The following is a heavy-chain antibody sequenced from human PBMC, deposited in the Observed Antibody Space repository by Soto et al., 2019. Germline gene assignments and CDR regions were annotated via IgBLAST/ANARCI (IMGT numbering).Heavy chain of an antibody. Sequence: QVQLVESGGGVVQPGRSLRLSCAASGFTFSSYAMHWVRQAPGKGLEWVAVISYDGSNKYYEDSVKGRFTISRDNSKNRLYMQMHSLRAEDTAVYYCAGATSPYYYCYGMDVWGQGTTVTVSS. J-gene: IGHJ6*02. V-gene: IGHV3-30-3*01. CDR2: ISYDGSNK. CDR3: AGATSPYYYCYGMDV. CDR1: GFTFSSYA.